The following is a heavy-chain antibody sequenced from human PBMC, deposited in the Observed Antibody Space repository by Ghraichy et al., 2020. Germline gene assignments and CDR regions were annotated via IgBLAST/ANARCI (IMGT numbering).Heavy chain of an antibody. V-gene: IGHV4-39*01. Sequence: SETLSLTCTVSGGSISSSSYYWGWIRQPPGKGLEWIGSIYYNESTYYNPSLKSRVTISVDTSKNQFSLKLSSVTAADTAEYYCAIQLVTGIKGRGPFDIWGQGTMVTVSS. J-gene: IGHJ3*02. CDR3: AIQLVTGIKGRGPFDI. CDR1: GGSISSSSYY. CDR2: IYYNEST. D-gene: IGHD1-20*01.